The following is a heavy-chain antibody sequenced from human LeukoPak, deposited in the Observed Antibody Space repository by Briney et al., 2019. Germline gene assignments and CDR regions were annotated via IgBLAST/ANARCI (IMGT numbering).Heavy chain of an antibody. Sequence: ASVKVSCKASGYTFTSYGISWVRQAPGQGLEWMGWISAYNGNTNYAQKLQGRVTMTTDTSTSTAYMELRSLRSDDTAVYYCASFGWSTSRIVAADYWGQGTLVTVSS. J-gene: IGHJ4*02. CDR2: ISAYNGNT. V-gene: IGHV1-18*01. CDR1: GYTFTSYG. CDR3: ASFGWSTSRIVAADY. D-gene: IGHD6-13*01.